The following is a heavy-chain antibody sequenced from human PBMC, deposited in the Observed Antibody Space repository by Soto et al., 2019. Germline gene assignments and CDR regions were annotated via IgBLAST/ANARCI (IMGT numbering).Heavy chain of an antibody. D-gene: IGHD3-10*01. J-gene: IGHJ6*02. CDR2: IYHSGST. V-gene: IGHV4-30-2*01. CDR1: GGSISSGGYS. CDR3: ARLGEEGRGVIDYYGMDV. Sequence: SETLSLTCAVSGGSISSGGYSWSWIRQPPGKGLEWIGYIYHSGSTYYNPSLKSRVTISVDRSKNQFSLKLSSVTAADTAVYYCARLGEEGRGVIDYYGMDVWGQGTTVTVSS.